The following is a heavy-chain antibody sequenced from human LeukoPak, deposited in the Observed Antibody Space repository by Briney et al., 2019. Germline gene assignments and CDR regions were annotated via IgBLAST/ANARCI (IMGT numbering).Heavy chain of an antibody. CDR1: GFTFSSYE. CDR2: ISSSGSTI. D-gene: IGHD6-13*01. Sequence: PGGSLRLSCAASGFTFSSYEMNWVRQAPGKGLEWVSYISSSGSTIYYADSVKGRFTISRDNAKNSLYLQMNSLRAEDTAVYYCARDLSSSWPPVYYYYGMDVWGQGTTVTVSS. CDR3: ARDLSSSWPPVYYYYGMDV. J-gene: IGHJ6*02. V-gene: IGHV3-48*03.